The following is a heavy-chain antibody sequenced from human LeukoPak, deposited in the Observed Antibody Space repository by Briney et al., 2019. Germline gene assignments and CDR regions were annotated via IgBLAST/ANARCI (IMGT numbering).Heavy chain of an antibody. D-gene: IGHD7-27*01. V-gene: IGHV3-30*04. CDR2: VSHHGSDE. Sequence: TGGSLRLSCSASGFTFSSYVIHWVRQAPGRGLEWVAGVSHHGSDEYYSDSVRGRFTISRDNSKNTLYLQTHSLRDEDTAVYYCARGNGGLFDYWGQGTLATVSS. CDR1: GFTFSSYV. CDR3: ARGNGGLFDY. J-gene: IGHJ4*02.